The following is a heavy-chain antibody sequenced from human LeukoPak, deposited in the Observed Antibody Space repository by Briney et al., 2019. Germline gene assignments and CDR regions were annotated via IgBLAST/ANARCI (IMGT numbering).Heavy chain of an antibody. V-gene: IGHV3-30*02. CDR3: AKIEGKYQLANIPDS. CDR1: GFTFSYYG. J-gene: IGHJ4*02. Sequence: PGGSLRLSCVASGFTFSYYGMHWVRQAPGKGLEWVAFIRYDGSNEYYAESVKGRLTISRDNSKNTLYLQMNSLRVEDTAAYYCAKIEGKYQLANIPDSWGQGTLVTVSS. D-gene: IGHD2-2*01. CDR2: IRYDGSNE.